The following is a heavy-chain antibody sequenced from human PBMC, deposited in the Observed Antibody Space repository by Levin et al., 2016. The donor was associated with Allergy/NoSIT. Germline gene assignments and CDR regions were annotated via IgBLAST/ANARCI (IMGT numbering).Heavy chain of an antibody. Sequence: VRQMPGKGLEWIGYIYYSGSTNYNPSLKSRVTISVDTSKNQFSLKLSSVTAADTAVYYCARTGGSGYDYTGYYYYGMDVWGQGTTVTVSS. J-gene: IGHJ6*02. CDR2: IYYSGST. CDR3: ARTGGSGYDYTGYYYYGMDV. V-gene: IGHV4-59*01. D-gene: IGHD5-12*01.